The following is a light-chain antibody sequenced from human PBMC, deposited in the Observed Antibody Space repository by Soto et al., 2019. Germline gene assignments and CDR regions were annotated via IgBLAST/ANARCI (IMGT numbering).Light chain of an antibody. J-gene: IGLJ1*01. CDR2: EVS. CDR3: GSYTGSIYV. CDR1: SSDIGSYNH. V-gene: IGLV2-14*01. Sequence: QSVLTQPASVSGSPGQSITISCSGTSSDIGSYNHVAWYQQFPGKSPKLTIYEVSRRPSGVSSRFSGSKSGNTASLTISGLQAEDEADYFCGSYTGSIYVFGNGTKVTVL.